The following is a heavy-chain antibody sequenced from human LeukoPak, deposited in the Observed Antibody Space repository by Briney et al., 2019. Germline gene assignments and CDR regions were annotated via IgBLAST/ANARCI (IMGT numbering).Heavy chain of an antibody. CDR3: AKDKRELSVYYFDY. CDR1: GFTFSSYA. V-gene: IGHV3-23*01. J-gene: IGHJ4*02. Sequence: GGSLRLSCAASGFTFSSYAMSWVRQAPGTGLEWVSAISGSGGSTYYADSVKGRFTISRDNSKNTLYLQMNSLRAEDTGLYLWAKDKRELSVYYFDYWGQGTLVTVSS. CDR2: ISGSGGST. D-gene: IGHD1-26*01.